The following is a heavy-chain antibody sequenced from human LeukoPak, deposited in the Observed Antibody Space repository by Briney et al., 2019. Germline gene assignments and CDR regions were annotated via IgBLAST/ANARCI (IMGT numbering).Heavy chain of an antibody. J-gene: IGHJ4*02. CDR1: GGSFSGYY. CDR2: INHSGST. Sequence: SETLSLTCAVYGGSFSGYYWSWIRQPPGKGLEWIGEINHSGSTNYNPSLKSRVTISVDTSKNQFSLKLSSVTAADTAVYYCARGMLVATFDYWGQGTLVTVSS. D-gene: IGHD5-12*01. V-gene: IGHV4-34*01. CDR3: ARGMLVATFDY.